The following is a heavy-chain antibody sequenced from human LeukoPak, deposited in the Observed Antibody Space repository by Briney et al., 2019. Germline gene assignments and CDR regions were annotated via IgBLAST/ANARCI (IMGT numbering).Heavy chain of an antibody. J-gene: IGHJ4*02. Sequence: PSETLSLTXTVSGGSISSSSYYWGWIRQPPGQGLEWIGSIYYSGSTYYNPSLKSRVTISVDTSKNQFSLKLSSVTAADTAVYYCATLLRYFDRSDYWGQGTLVTVSS. CDR1: GGSISSSSYY. CDR3: ATLLRYFDRSDY. CDR2: IYYSGST. D-gene: IGHD3-9*01. V-gene: IGHV4-39*01.